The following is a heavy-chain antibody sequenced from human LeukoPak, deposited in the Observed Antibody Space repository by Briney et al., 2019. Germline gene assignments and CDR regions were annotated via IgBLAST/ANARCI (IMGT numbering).Heavy chain of an antibody. CDR1: GGSISSYH. Sequence: SETLSLTCTVSGGSISSYHWSWIRQPPGKGLEWIGYIYYSGSTNYNPSLKSRVTISLDTSKKQFSLKLSSVTAADTAVYYCARPFVNYGDPHWFDPWGQGTLVTVSS. V-gene: IGHV4-59*01. D-gene: IGHD4-17*01. CDR2: IYYSGST. CDR3: ARPFVNYGDPHWFDP. J-gene: IGHJ5*02.